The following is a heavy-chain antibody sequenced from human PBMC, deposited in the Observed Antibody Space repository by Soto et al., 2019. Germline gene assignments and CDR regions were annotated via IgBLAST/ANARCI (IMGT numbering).Heavy chain of an antibody. CDR3: ARGIVGAFCYFDY. V-gene: IGHV4-59*01. CDR1: GFTFRTYS. CDR2: IYYSGST. D-gene: IGHD1-26*01. Sequence: LRLFCAASGFTFRTYSMTWVRQAPGKGLEWIGYIYYSGSTNYNPSLKSRVTISVDTSKNQFSLKLSSVNAADMAVYYCARGIVGAFCYFDYWGQGTLVTVSS. J-gene: IGHJ4*02.